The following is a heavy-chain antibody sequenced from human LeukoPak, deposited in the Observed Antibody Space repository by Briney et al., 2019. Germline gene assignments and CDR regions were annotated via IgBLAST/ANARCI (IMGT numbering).Heavy chain of an antibody. Sequence: ASVKACCKASGYTFTSYDINWVRQATGQGLEWMGWMNPNSGNTGYAQKFQGRVTMTRNTSISTAYMELSSLRSEDTAVYYCARGIVVVPAAIAGVYYYYMDVWGKGTTVTVSS. J-gene: IGHJ6*03. CDR3: ARGIVVVPAAIAGVYYYYMDV. V-gene: IGHV1-8*01. CDR1: GYTFTSYD. CDR2: MNPNSGNT. D-gene: IGHD2-2*01.